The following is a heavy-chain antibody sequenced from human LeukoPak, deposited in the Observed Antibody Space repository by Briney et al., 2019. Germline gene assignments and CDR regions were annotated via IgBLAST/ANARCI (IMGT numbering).Heavy chain of an antibody. D-gene: IGHD5-12*01. J-gene: IGHJ4*02. CDR2: IKQDGSEK. Sequence: GGSLRLSCAASRFTFSSYWMTSVRQAPGKGLEWVANIKQDGSEKYYVGSVKGRFTISRDNTKNSLYLQMNSLRAEDTAVYYCAREGGYGGVFDYWGQGTLVTVSS. CDR3: AREGGYGGVFDY. CDR1: RFTFSSYW. V-gene: IGHV3-7*05.